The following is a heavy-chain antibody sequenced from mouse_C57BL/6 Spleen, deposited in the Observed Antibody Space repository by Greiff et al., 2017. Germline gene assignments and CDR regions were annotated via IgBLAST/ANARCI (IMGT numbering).Heavy chain of an antibody. CDR2: INPSSGYT. J-gene: IGHJ4*01. CDR3: ARGQVDYYALDY. Sequence: VQLQQSGAELAKPGASVKLSCKASGYTFTSYWMHWVKQRPGQGLEWIGYINPSSGYTKYNQKFKDKATLTADKSSRTAYMQLSSLTYEDSAVYYCARGQVDYYALDYWGQGTSVTVSS. V-gene: IGHV1-7*01. D-gene: IGHD1-1*01. CDR1: GYTFTSYW.